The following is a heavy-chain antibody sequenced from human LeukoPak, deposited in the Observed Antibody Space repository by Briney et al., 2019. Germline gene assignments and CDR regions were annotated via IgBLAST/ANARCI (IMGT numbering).Heavy chain of an antibody. V-gene: IGHV3-30*02. J-gene: IGHJ4*02. CDR1: GFTFINYV. D-gene: IGHD6-13*01. CDR2: IRYDGSSK. Sequence: PGGSLRLSCAASGFTFINYVMHWVRQAPGRGLEWLAYIRYDGSSKYYADFVKGRFAISRDNSKNTLYLQMNSLRAEDTAVYYCAKDSIESWYGVLFDYWGQGTLVTVSS. CDR3: AKDSIESWYGVLFDY.